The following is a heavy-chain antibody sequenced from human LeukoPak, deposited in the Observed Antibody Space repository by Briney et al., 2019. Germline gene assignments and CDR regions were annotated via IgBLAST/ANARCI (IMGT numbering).Heavy chain of an antibody. CDR2: MNPNSGNT. Sequence: ASVKVPCKASGYTFTSYDINWVRQATGQGLEWMGWMNPNSGNTGYAQKFQGRVTMTRNTSISTAYMELSSLRSEDTAVYYCASSPGGYSYGLNWGQGTLVTVSS. D-gene: IGHD5-18*01. V-gene: IGHV1-8*01. CDR3: ASSPGGYSYGLN. J-gene: IGHJ4*02. CDR1: GYTFTSYD.